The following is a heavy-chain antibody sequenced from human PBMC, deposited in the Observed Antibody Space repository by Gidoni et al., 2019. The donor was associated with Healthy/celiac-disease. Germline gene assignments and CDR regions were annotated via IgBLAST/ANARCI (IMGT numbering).Heavy chain of an antibody. J-gene: IGHJ1*01. CDR1: GFTFSSYS. CDR3: ARVGDDILTGYYNGYFQH. CDR2: ISSSSSTI. D-gene: IGHD3-9*01. V-gene: IGHV3-48*02. Sequence: EVQLVESGGGLVQPGGSLRLSCAASGFTFSSYSMNWVRQAPGKGLEWVSYISSSSSTIYDADSVKGRFTISRDNAKNSLYLQMNSLRDEDTAVYYCARVGDDILTGYYNGYFQHWGQGTLVTVSS.